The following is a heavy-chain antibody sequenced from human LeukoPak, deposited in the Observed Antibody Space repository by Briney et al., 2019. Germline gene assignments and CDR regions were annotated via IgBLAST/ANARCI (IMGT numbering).Heavy chain of an antibody. V-gene: IGHV3-30-3*01. Sequence: PGGSLRLSCAASGAASGFIFSGYAMHWVRQAPGKGLEWVAIISYDGSNEYYAGSVRGRFITSRDNSRDTIYLQMSSLRVEDTAVYYCASGYDFWSGYPPAQYSMDVWGQGTTVTVSS. CDR2: ISYDGSNE. D-gene: IGHD3-3*01. J-gene: IGHJ6*02. CDR1: GFIFSGYA. CDR3: ASGYDFWSGYPPAQYSMDV.